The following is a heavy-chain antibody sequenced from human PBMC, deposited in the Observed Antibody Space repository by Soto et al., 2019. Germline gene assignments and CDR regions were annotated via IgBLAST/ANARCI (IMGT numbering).Heavy chain of an antibody. J-gene: IGHJ3*02. CDR2: ISSSSSYI. Sequence: GGSLRLSCAASGFTFSSYSMNWVRQAPGKGLEWVSSISSSSSYIYYADSVKGRFTISRDNAKNSLYLQMNSLRAEDTAVYYCXXXXXXXXXXXXXDIWGQGTMVTVSS. CDR1: GFTFSSYS. V-gene: IGHV3-21*01. CDR3: XXXXXXXXXXXXXDI.